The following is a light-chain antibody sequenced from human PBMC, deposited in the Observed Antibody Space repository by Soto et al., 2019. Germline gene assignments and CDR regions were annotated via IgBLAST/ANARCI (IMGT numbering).Light chain of an antibody. CDR3: QQRSNWPTIT. Sequence: EIVLTQSPGTLSLSPVERATLSCMASQSVSSSYLACYQQKPGQAPRLLIYGASSRATGIPDRFSGSGSGTDFTLTISRLEPEDFAVYYCQQRSNWPTITFGQGTRLEIK. V-gene: IGKV3D-20*02. J-gene: IGKJ5*01. CDR1: QSVSSSY. CDR2: GAS.